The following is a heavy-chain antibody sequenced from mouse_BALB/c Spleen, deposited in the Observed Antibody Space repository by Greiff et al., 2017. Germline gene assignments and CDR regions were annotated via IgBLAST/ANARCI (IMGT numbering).Heavy chain of an antibody. CDR1: GYTFTDYA. Sequence: QVQLQQSGPELVRPGVSVKISCKGSGYTFTDYAMHWVKQSHAKSLEWIGVISTYYGNTNYNQKFKGKATMTVDKSSSTAYMELARLTSEDSAIYYCARSDTTAPFDYWGQGTTRTVSS. CDR3: ARSDTTAPFDY. CDR2: ISTYYGNT. V-gene: IGHV1-67*01. J-gene: IGHJ2*01. D-gene: IGHD1-2*01.